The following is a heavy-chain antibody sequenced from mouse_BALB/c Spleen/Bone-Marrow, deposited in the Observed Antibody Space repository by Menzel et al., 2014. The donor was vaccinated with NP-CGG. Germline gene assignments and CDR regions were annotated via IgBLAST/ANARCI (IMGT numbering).Heavy chain of an antibody. CDR1: GFDFSRYW. J-gene: IGHJ3*01. D-gene: IGHD1-1*01. CDR3: ARGGCGSSYWFAY. V-gene: IGHV4-1*02. CDR2: INPDSSTI. Sequence: EVQLQQSGGGLVQPGGSLKLSCAASGFDFSRYWMSRVRQAPGKGLEWIGEINPDSSTISYTPSLKDKFIISRDNAKNTLYLQMSKVRSEDTALYYCARGGCGSSYWFAYWGQGTLVTVSA.